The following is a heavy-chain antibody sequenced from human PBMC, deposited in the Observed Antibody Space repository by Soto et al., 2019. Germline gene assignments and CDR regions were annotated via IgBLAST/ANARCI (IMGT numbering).Heavy chain of an antibody. J-gene: IGHJ4*02. Sequence: GASVKVSCKASGGTFSSYAISWVRQAPGQGLEWMGGIIPIFGTANYAQKFQGRVTITADESTSTAYMGLSSLRSEDTAVYYCARVGATTQEFDYWGQGTLVTVSS. D-gene: IGHD1-26*01. CDR2: IIPIFGTA. CDR1: GGTFSSYA. V-gene: IGHV1-69*13. CDR3: ARVGATTQEFDY.